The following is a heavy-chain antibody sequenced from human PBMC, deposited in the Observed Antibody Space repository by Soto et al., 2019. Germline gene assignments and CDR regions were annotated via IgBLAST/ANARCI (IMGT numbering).Heavy chain of an antibody. CDR1: GGTFSSYT. J-gene: IGHJ6*02. Sequence: QVQLVQSGAEVKKPGSSVKVSCKASGGTFSSYTISWVRQAPGQGLEWMGRIIPILGIANYAQKFQGRVTITAAKSTRTAYMELSSLRSEATAVYYCAREDGQSYSSSWAYYYGMDVGGQGTTVTVSS. CDR3: AREDGQSYSSSWAYYYGMDV. CDR2: IIPILGIA. V-gene: IGHV1-69*08. D-gene: IGHD6-13*01.